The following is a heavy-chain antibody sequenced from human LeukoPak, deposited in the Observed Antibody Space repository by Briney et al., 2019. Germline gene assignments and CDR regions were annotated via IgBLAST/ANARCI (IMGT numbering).Heavy chain of an antibody. CDR2: IYHSGST. CDR1: GGSISSGGYY. J-gene: IGHJ4*02. CDR3: ARDGAYYDILTGYYRLAPFDY. V-gene: IGHV4-30-2*01. D-gene: IGHD3-9*01. Sequence: SETLSLTCTVAGGSISSGGYYWSWIRQPPGKGLEWIGYIYHSGSTYYNPSLKSRVTISVDRSKNQFSLKLSSVTAADTAVYYCARDGAYYDILTGYYRLAPFDYWGQGTLVTVSS.